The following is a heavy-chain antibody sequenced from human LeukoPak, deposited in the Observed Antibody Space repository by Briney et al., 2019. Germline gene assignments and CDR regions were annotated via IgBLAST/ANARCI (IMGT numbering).Heavy chain of an antibody. CDR2: IYPGDSDT. CDR1: GYSFTNYW. CDR3: ARRMTPDY. Sequence: GESLKISCKGSGYSFTNYWIGWVRQMPRKGREWMGIIYPGDSDTRYTPSFQGQVNISVDKSMSTAYLEWSSLKASDTAMYYCARRMTPDYWGQGTLVTVSS. J-gene: IGHJ4*02. V-gene: IGHV5-51*01.